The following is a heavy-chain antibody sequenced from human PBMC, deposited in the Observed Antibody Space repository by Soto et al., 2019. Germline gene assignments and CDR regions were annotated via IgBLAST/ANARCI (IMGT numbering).Heavy chain of an antibody. CDR3: ASPYYYGSGSYYTPYTFDI. V-gene: IGHV5-51*01. D-gene: IGHD3-10*01. CDR2: IYPGDSDT. Sequence: PGESLKISCKGSGYSFTSYWIGWVRQMPGKGLEWMGIIYPGDSDTRYSPSFQGQVTISADKSISTAYLQWSSLKASDTAMYYCASPYYYGSGSYYTPYTFDIWGQGTMVTVSS. J-gene: IGHJ3*02. CDR1: GYSFTSYW.